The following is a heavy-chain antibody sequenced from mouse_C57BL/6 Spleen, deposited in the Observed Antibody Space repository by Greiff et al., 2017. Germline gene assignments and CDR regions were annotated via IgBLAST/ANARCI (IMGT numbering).Heavy chain of an antibody. V-gene: IGHV1-64*01. CDR1: GYTFTSYW. CDR2: IHPNSGST. J-gene: IGHJ2*01. CDR3: ARGITTVVADDY. D-gene: IGHD1-1*01. Sequence: QVQLQQPGAELVKPGASVKLSCKASGYTFTSYWMHWVKQRPGQGLEWIGMIHPNSGSTNYNEKFKSKTTLTVDKSSSTAYMQLSSLTSEDSAVYDCARGITTVVADDYWGQGTTLTVSS.